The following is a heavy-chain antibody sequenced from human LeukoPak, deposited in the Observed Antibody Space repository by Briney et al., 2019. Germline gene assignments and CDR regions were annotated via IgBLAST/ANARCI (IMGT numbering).Heavy chain of an antibody. Sequence: PSETLSLTCTFSGGSISSYYWSWIRQPPGKGLEWIGYIYYSGSTNYNPSLKSRVTISVDTSKNQFSLKLSSVTAADTAVYYCARDRGYSYDDYYYYYYMDVWGKGTTVTVSS. CDR2: IYYSGST. CDR3: ARDRGYSYDDYYYYYYMDV. D-gene: IGHD5-18*01. V-gene: IGHV4-59*01. J-gene: IGHJ6*03. CDR1: GGSISSYY.